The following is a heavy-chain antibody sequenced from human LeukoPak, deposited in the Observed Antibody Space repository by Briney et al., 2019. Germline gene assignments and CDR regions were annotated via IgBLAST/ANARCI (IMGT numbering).Heavy chain of an antibody. CDR2: ISGSGGST. Sequence: PGRSLRLSCAASGFTFSTYAMSWVRQAPGKGLEWVSAISGSGGSTYYADSVKGRSTISRNTCNNTLYLQMTSLTRDDTAVYYCAKTVYDILTGVDYWGQGTLVTVSS. D-gene: IGHD3-9*01. J-gene: IGHJ4*02. V-gene: IGHV3-23*01. CDR1: GFTFSTYA. CDR3: AKTVYDILTGVDY.